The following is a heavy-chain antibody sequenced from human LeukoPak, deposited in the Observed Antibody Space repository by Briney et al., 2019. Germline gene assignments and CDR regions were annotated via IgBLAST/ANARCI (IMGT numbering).Heavy chain of an antibody. V-gene: IGHV3-33*01. CDR2: IWYDGSNK. CDR1: GFTFSSYG. J-gene: IGHJ6*02. D-gene: IGHD6-13*01. Sequence: GRSLRLSCAASGFTFSSYGMHWVRQAPGKGLEWVAVIWYDGSNKYYADSVKGRFTISRDNSKNTPYLQMNSLRAEDTAVYYCARDPSLYSSSWVGRYYYGMDVWGQGTTVTVSS. CDR3: ARDPSLYSSSWVGRYYYGMDV.